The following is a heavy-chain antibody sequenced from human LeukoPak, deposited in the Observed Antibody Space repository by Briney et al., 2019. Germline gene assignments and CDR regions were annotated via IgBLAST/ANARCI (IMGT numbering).Heavy chain of an antibody. D-gene: IGHD3/OR15-3a*01. CDR3: ARRGPKYYMDV. J-gene: IGHJ6*03. CDR2: IYSSSSYI. CDR1: GFTFSSYN. V-gene: IGHV3-21*01. Sequence: PGGSLRLSCAASGFTFSSYNMNWVRQAPGKGLEWVSSIYSSSSYIYYADSVKGRFTISRDNAKNSLYLQMNSLRAEDTAVYYCARRGPKYYMDVWGKGTTVTLSS.